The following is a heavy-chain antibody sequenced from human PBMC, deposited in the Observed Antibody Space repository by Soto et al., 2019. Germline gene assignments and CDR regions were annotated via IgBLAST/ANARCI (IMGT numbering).Heavy chain of an antibody. D-gene: IGHD2-15*01. Sequence: EVQLLESGGGLVQPGGSLRLSCAASGFTFINYGMSWVRQAPGKGLEWVSAISGSGFNTYYADSVKGRLTISRDNSKNTLYLQINSLRAEDTVVYYCAQCIGGTCYHDNWFDPWGQGTLVIVSS. CDR3: AQCIGGTCYHDNWFDP. V-gene: IGHV3-23*01. CDR2: ISGSGFNT. J-gene: IGHJ5*02. CDR1: GFTFINYG.